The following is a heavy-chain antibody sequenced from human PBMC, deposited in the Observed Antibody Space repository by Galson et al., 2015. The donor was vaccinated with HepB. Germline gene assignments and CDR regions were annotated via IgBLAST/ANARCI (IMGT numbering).Heavy chain of an antibody. CDR1: GFALSANY. CDR3: ARDQGDDYVNYYYYSGMDV. D-gene: IGHD4-17*01. CDR2: IDKGDST. Sequence: SLRLSCAASGFALSANYMSWVRQAPGKGLEWVSVIDKGDSTYYADSVKGRFTISRDKSKNTPYLQMNSLRAEDTAVYYCARDQGDDYVNYYYYSGMDVWGQGTTVTVSS. V-gene: IGHV3-66*02. J-gene: IGHJ6*02.